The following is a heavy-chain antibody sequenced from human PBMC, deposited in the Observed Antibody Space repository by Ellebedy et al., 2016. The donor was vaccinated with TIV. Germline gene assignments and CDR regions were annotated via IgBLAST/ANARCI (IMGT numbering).Heavy chain of an antibody. J-gene: IGHJ4*02. V-gene: IGHV3-23*01. CDR2: FSDST. D-gene: IGHD1-1*01. Sequence: GESLKISCAASGPTFSSFAMSWVRQAPGKGLELVSHFSDSTYYADSVKGRFTISRDNSKNTLYLQINSLRVEDTAIYYCAKGRPGTYIQHAFDYWGQGTLVTVSS. CDR3: AKGRPGTYIQHAFDY. CDR1: GPTFSSFA.